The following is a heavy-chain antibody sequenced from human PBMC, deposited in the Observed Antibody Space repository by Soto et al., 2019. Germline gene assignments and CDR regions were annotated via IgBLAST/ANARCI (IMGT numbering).Heavy chain of an antibody. D-gene: IGHD3-9*01. V-gene: IGHV4-59*01. CDR3: ARDHVLRYFAWLIHYGMEV. CDR1: GGSISSYY. Sequence: PSETLSLTCTVSGGSISSYYWSWIRQPPGKGLEWIGYIYYSGSTNYNPSLKSRVTISVDTSKNQFSLKLSSVTAADTAVYYCARDHVLRYFAWLIHYGMEVRGQGTTVTVS. CDR2: IYYSGST. J-gene: IGHJ6*01.